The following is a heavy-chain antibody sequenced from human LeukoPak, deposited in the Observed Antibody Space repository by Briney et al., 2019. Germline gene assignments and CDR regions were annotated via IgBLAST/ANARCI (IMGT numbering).Heavy chain of an antibody. D-gene: IGHD3-9*01. V-gene: IGHV1-69*13. CDR2: IIPIFGTA. J-gene: IGHJ4*02. CDR1: GGTFSSYA. Sequence: GASVKVSCKASGGTFSSYAISWVRQAPGQGLEWMGGIIPIFGTANYAQKFQGRVTITADESTSTAYMELSSLRSEDRAVYYCARQYDILTGYLTYYFDYWGQGTLVTVSS. CDR3: ARQYDILTGYLTYYFDY.